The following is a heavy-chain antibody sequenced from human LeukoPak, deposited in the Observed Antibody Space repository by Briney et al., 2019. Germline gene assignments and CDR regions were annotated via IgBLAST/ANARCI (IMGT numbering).Heavy chain of an antibody. Sequence: GGSLRLSCAASGFTFNIYAMHWVRQAPGKGLEWVAVTSYDESDKYYADSVKGRFTISRDNSKNTLYLQMNSLRVEDTAVYYCARRWSFDHWGQGTLVTVSS. CDR2: TSYDESDK. CDR3: ARRWSFDH. D-gene: IGHD6-13*01. J-gene: IGHJ4*02. CDR1: GFTFNIYA. V-gene: IGHV3-30*04.